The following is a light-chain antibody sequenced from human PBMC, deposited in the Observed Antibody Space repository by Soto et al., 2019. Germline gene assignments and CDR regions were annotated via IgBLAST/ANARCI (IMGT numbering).Light chain of an antibody. CDR3: QSYDSSNRGVV. CDR1: SGSIASNY. J-gene: IGLJ2*01. V-gene: IGLV6-57*04. Sequence: NFMLTQPHSVSESPGKTVTISCTRSSGSIASNYVQWYQQRPGSAPTTVIYEDNQRPSGVPDRFSGSIDSSSNSASLTISGLKTEDEADYYRQSYDSSNRGVVFGGGTKLTVL. CDR2: EDN.